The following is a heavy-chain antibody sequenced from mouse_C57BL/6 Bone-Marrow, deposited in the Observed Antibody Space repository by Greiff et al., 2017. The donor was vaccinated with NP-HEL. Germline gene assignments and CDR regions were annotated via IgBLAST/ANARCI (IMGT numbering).Heavy chain of an antibody. D-gene: IGHD1-1*01. J-gene: IGHJ4*01. V-gene: IGHV1-81*01. CDR2: IYPRSGNT. CDR1: GYTFTSYG. Sequence: VQLQESGAELARPGASVKLSCKASGYTFTSYGISWVKQRTGQGLEWIGEIYPRSGNTYYNEKFKGKATLTADKSSSTAYMELRSLTSEDSAVYFCARKIPYYYGSSYYAMDYWGQGTSVTVSS. CDR3: ARKIPYYYGSSYYAMDY.